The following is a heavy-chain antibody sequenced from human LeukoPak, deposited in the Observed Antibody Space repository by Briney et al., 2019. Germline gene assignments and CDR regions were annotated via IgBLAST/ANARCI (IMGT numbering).Heavy chain of an antibody. D-gene: IGHD4-11*01. J-gene: IGHJ4*02. CDR3: ARLDDYSQYDY. V-gene: IGHV4-39*01. CDR2: IYYSGST. Sequence: PSETLSLTCTVSGGSISSSSYYWGWIRQPPGKGLEWIGSIYYSGSTYYNPSLKSRVTISVDTSKNQFSLKLSSVTAADTAVYYCARLDDYSQYDYWGQGTLVTVSS. CDR1: GGSISSSSYY.